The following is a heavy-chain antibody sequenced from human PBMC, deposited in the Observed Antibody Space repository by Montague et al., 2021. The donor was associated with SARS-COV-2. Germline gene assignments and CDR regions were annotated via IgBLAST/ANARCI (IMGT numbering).Heavy chain of an antibody. D-gene: IGHD3-9*01. CDR1: GFSLSTSGMC. Sequence: PALVKPTQRGRGKGKRTGFSLSTSGMCVSWIRQPPGKALEWLARIDWDDDKYYSTSLKTRLTISKDTSKNQVVLTMTNMDPVDTATYYCARRTYDILTGYDYGMDVWGQGTTVTVSS. CDR2: IDWDDDK. V-gene: IGHV2-70*11. CDR3: ARRTYDILTGYDYGMDV. J-gene: IGHJ6*02.